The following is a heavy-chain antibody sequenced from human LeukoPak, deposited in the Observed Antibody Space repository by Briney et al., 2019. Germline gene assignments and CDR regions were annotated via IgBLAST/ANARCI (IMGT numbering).Heavy chain of an antibody. CDR2: IKQDGSEK. J-gene: IGHJ4*02. D-gene: IGHD6-13*01. Sequence: GGSLRLSCAVSGFSVSGYWMTWVRQALGKGLEWVANIKQDGSEKNYVDSVKGRFTISRDNAENSLFLQMNSLRVEDTAVYYCAREWQGGIAAAGTRIEGDYWGQGTLVAVSS. CDR3: AREWQGGIAAAGTRIEGDY. CDR1: GFSVSGYW. V-gene: IGHV3-7*01.